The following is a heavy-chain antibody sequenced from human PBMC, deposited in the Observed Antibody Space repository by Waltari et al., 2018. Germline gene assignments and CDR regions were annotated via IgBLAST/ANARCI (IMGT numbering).Heavy chain of an antibody. CDR2: INPNGVGT. V-gene: IGHV1-2*06. J-gene: IGHJ3*02. Sequence: QVQLVQSGAEVKKHGASVKVSCKASGYTFTGYYMPGVRQAPGQGREWMGRINPNGVGTNYAQKCQARVTMTRDTSISTAYMELSRLRSDDTAVYYCACRNWNYDAFDIWGQGTMVTVSS. CDR3: ACRNWNYDAFDI. D-gene: IGHD1-7*01. CDR1: GYTFTGYY.